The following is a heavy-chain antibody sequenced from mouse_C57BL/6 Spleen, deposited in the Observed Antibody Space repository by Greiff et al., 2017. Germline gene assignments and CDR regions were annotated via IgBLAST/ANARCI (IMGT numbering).Heavy chain of an antibody. J-gene: IGHJ1*03. CDR1: GFTFSDYY. CDR2: LSNGGGSP. CDR3: ARRYGNYGYFDV. D-gene: IGHD2-1*01. Sequence: EVQVVESGGGLVQPGGSLKLSCAASGFTFSDYYMYWVRQTPEKRLEWVAYLSNGGGSPYYPDTVKGRFTISRDNAKNTLYLQMCRLKSEDTSMYYCARRYGNYGYFDVWGTATTVTGSS. V-gene: IGHV5-12*01.